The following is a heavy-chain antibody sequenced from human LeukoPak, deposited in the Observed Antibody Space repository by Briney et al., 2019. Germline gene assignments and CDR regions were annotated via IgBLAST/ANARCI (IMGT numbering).Heavy chain of an antibody. J-gene: IGHJ5*02. D-gene: IGHD3-22*01. V-gene: IGHV3-23*01. Sequence: PGGSLRLSCAASGFTFSTYAMSGVRQAPGKGLEWVSGIKSSGDTTYYADSVKGRFTISRDNSKNTLYLQMNSLRAEDTAVYYCAKFRDRSGPRGGFDPWGQGALVTVSS. CDR3: AKFRDRSGPRGGFDP. CDR2: IKSSGDTT. CDR1: GFTFSTYA.